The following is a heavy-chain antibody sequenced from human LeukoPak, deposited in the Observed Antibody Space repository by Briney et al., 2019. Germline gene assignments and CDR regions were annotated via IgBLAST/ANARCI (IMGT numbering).Heavy chain of an antibody. CDR2: FGTAGDT. CDR1: GFTFSNYD. Sequence: GGSLRLSCAASGFTFSNYDMHWVRQATGKGLEWVSAFGTAGDTYYPDSVKGRFTISRDNAKNSLYLQMSSLRVGDTAVYYCARGGWSHNNWYFDLWGRGTLVTVSS. CDR3: ARGGWSHNNWYFDL. D-gene: IGHD6-19*01. J-gene: IGHJ2*01. V-gene: IGHV3-13*04.